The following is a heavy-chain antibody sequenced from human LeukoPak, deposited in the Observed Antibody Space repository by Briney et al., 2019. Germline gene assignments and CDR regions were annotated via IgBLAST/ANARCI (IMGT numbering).Heavy chain of an antibody. CDR3: ARTIAAAGTGFDY. V-gene: IGHV4-39*01. Sequence: SETLSLTCTVSGGSISSSSYYWGWIRQPPGKGLEWIGSIYYSGSTYYNPSLKSRVTISVDTSKNQFSLKLSSVTAADTAVYYCARTIAAAGTGFDYWGQGTLVTVSS. CDR2: IYYSGST. CDR1: GGSISSSSYY. D-gene: IGHD6-13*01. J-gene: IGHJ4*02.